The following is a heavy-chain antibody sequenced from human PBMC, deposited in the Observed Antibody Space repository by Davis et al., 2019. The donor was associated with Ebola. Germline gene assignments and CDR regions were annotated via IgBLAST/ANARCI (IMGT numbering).Heavy chain of an antibody. V-gene: IGHV4-59*01. D-gene: IGHD3-16*01. J-gene: IGHJ5*02. CDR3: ARGKGLKRGWFDP. Sequence: MPSETLSLTCTVSSGSISSYYWSWIRQPPGKGLEWIGYIYYSGSTNCNPSLKSRVTISVDTSKNHFSLKLSSVTAADTAVYSCARGKGLKRGWFDPWGQGTLVTVSS. CDR2: IYYSGST. CDR1: SGSISSYY.